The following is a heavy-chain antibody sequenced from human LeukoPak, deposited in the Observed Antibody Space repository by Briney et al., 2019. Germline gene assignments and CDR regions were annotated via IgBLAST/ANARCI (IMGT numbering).Heavy chain of an antibody. Sequence: SVKVFCKASGGTFSSYAISWVRQAPGQGLEWMGGIIPIFGTANYAQKFQGRVTITTDESTSTAYMELSSLRSEDTAVYYCARDPGYSSGWFDYWGQGTLVTVSS. V-gene: IGHV1-69*05. CDR1: GGTFSSYA. J-gene: IGHJ4*02. CDR3: ARDPGYSSGWFDY. CDR2: IIPIFGTA. D-gene: IGHD6-19*01.